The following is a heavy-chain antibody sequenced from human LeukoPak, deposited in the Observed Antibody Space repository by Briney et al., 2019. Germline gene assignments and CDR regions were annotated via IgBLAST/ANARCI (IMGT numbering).Heavy chain of an antibody. CDR3: AELGITMIGGV. D-gene: IGHD3-10*02. J-gene: IGHJ6*04. CDR1: GFTFSSYR. Sequence: PGGSLRLSCAASGFTFSSYRMNWVRQAPGKGLEWVANIKHDGSEKYYVDSVKGRFTISRDNAKNSLYLQMNSLRAEDTAVYYCAELGITMIGGVWGKGTTVTISS. CDR2: IKHDGSEK. V-gene: IGHV3-7*01.